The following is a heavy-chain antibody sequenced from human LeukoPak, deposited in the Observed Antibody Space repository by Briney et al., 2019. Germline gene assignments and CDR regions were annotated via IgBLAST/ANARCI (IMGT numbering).Heavy chain of an antibody. CDR2: INHSGST. D-gene: IGHD3-10*01. V-gene: IGHV4-34*01. J-gene: IGHJ6*03. CDR1: GGSISSYY. Sequence: SETLSLTCTVSGGSISSYYWSWIRQPPGKGLEWIGEINHSGSTNYNPSLKSRVTISVDTSKNQFSLKLSSVTAADTAVYYCARGYGSGYYMDVWGKGTTVTVSS. CDR3: ARGYGSGYYMDV.